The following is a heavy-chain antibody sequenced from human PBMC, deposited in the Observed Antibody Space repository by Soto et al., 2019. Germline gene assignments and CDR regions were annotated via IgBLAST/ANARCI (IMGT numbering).Heavy chain of an antibody. CDR1: GFTFSSYA. J-gene: IGHJ4*02. V-gene: IGHV3-30-3*01. D-gene: IGHD3-10*01. Sequence: QVQLVESGGGVVQPGRSLRLSCAASGFTFSSYAMHWVRQAPGKGLEWVAVISYDGSNKYYADSVKGRFTISRDNSKNTLYLQMNSLRAEDTAVYYCARPIGGSGSLWGQGTLVTVSS. CDR2: ISYDGSNK. CDR3: ARPIGGSGSL.